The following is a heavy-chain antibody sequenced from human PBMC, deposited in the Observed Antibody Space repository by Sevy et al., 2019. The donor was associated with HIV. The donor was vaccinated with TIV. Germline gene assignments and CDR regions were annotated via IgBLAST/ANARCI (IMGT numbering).Heavy chain of an antibody. CDR2: ISYDGSNK. D-gene: IGHD6-13*01. Sequence: GGSLRLSCAASGFTFSNFLMYWVRQAPGKGLEWVAGISYDGSNKYYADSAKGRFTISRDNSKNTLYLQMNSLRDEDTAKYYCARDRESSSWLDYWGQGTLVTVSS. CDR3: ARDRESSSWLDY. CDR1: GFTFSNFL. V-gene: IGHV3-30-3*01. J-gene: IGHJ4*02.